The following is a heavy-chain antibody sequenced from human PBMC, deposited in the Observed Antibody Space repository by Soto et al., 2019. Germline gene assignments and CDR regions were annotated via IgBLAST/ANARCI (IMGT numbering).Heavy chain of an antibody. V-gene: IGHV5-51*01. CDR3: ARHVRPYRRSSEDDFDI. Sequence: GESLKISCKASGYSFTTYWIAWVRQMPGKGLEWMGIIYPADSNSRYSPSFQGHVAISADKSINTAFLQWSSLKASDTAMYYCARHVRPYRRSSEDDFDIWGKGTMVTVS. D-gene: IGHD6-6*01. CDR2: IYPADSNS. CDR1: GYSFTTYW. J-gene: IGHJ3*02.